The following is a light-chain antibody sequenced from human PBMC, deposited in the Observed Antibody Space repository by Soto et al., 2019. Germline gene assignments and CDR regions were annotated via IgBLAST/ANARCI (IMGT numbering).Light chain of an antibody. CDR2: EAS. CDR3: QQRSNWPPSWT. CDR1: QNIDSY. V-gene: IGKV3-11*01. J-gene: IGKJ1*01. Sequence: EIVLTQSPATLSLSPGERATLSCRASQNIDSYLAWYQQKPGKAPRLLLYEASNRPTGIPSRFSGSGSGTDFTLTISSLEPEDFAVYYCQQRSNWPPSWTFGQGTKVEIK.